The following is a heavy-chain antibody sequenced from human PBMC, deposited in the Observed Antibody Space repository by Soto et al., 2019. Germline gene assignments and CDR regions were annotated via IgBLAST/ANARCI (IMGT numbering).Heavy chain of an antibody. CDR3: AIHSRSYYYDSSGYSPDFDY. Sequence: TSETLSLTCTVSGGSISSSSYYWGWIRQPPGKGLEWIGSIYYSGSTYYNPSLKSRVTISVDTSKNQFSLKLSSVTAADTAVYYCAIHSRSYYYDSSGYSPDFDYWGQGTLVTVSS. J-gene: IGHJ4*02. CDR2: IYYSGST. CDR1: GGSISSSSYY. D-gene: IGHD3-22*01. V-gene: IGHV4-39*01.